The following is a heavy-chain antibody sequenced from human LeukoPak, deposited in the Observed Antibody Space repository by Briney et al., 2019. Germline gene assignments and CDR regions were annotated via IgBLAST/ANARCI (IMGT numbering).Heavy chain of an antibody. CDR1: GYSISSGYY. CDR3: ARDRAWSYYPYDAFDI. V-gene: IGHV4-38-2*02. J-gene: IGHJ3*02. D-gene: IGHD1-26*01. CDR2: IYHSGST. Sequence: PSETLSLTCTVSGYSISSGYYWGWIRQPPGKGLEWIGSIYHSGSTYYNPSLKSRVTISVDTSKNQFSLKLSSVTAADTAVYYCARDRAWSYYPYDAFDIWGQGTMVTVSS.